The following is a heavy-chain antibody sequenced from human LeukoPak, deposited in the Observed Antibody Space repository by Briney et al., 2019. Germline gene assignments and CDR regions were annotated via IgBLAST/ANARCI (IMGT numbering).Heavy chain of an antibody. J-gene: IGHJ6*02. CDR1: GYTFTSYG. CDR2: ISAYNGNT. CDR3: ARETGSSSLYYYYGMDV. D-gene: IGHD6-6*01. V-gene: IGHV1-18*01. Sequence: RASVTVSCKASGYTFTSYGISWVRQAPGQGLEWMGWISAYNGNTNYAQKLQGRVTMTTDTSTSTAYMELRSLRSDDTAVYYCARETGSSSLYYYYGMDVWGQGTTVTVSS.